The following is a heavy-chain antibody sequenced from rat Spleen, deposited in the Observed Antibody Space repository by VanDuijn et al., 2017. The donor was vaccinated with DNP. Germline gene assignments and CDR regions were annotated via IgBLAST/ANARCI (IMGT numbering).Heavy chain of an antibody. Sequence: EVQLVEPGGGLVQPGRSLKLSCVAFGFTFNDYWMAWIRQVPGKGLEWLGAITGSGGGIYYSGSVKGRFTISRDNAQNTLYLQMDNLRSEDSATYYCVTRGVGARYYWYFDFWGPGTMVTVSS. V-gene: IGHV5-31*01. CDR1: GFTFNDYW. CDR2: ITGSGGGI. CDR3: VTRGVGARYYWYFDF. D-gene: IGHD5-1*01. J-gene: IGHJ1*01.